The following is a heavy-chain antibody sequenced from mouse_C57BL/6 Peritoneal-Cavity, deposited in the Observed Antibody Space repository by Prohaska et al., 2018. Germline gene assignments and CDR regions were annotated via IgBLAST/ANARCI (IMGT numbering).Heavy chain of an antibody. CDR2: IDPSDSYT. Sequence: KASGYTFTSYWMHWVKQRPGQGLEWIGEIDPSDSYTNYNQKFKGKATLTVDKSSSTAYMQLSSLTSEDSAVYYCARYYGSSYEGYFDVWGTGTTVTVSS. D-gene: IGHD1-1*01. J-gene: IGHJ1*03. CDR3: ARYYGSSYEGYFDV. V-gene: IGHV1-69*02. CDR1: GYTFTSYW.